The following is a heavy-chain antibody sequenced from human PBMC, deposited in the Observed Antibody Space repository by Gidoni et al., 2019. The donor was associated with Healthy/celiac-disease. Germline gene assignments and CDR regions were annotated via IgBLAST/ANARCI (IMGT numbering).Heavy chain of an antibody. CDR1: GFTFCSYS. V-gene: IGHV3-21*01. J-gene: IGHJ6*02. D-gene: IGHD6-19*01. Sequence: EVQLVESGGGLVKPGGSLRLSCAASGFTFCSYSMNWVRQAPGKGLEWVSSISSSSSYIYYADSVKGRFTISRDNAKNSRYLQMNSLRAEDTAVYYCARDMWSLGGWSYGMDVWGQGTTVTVSS. CDR3: ARDMWSLGGWSYGMDV. CDR2: ISSSSSYI.